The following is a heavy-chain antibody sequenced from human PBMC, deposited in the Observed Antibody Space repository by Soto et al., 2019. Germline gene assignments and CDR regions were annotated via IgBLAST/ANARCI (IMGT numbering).Heavy chain of an antibody. Sequence: TLSLTCTVSGGSISSGGYYWSWIRQHPGKALEWLALIYWNDDKRYSPSLKSRLTITKDTSKNQVVLTMTNMDPVDTATYYCAHKSHPLAAGMRWWWFDPWGQGTLVTVSS. CDR3: AHKSHPLAAGMRWWWFDP. D-gene: IGHD6-13*01. CDR1: GGSISSGGYY. CDR2: IYWNDDK. V-gene: IGHV2-5*01. J-gene: IGHJ5*02.